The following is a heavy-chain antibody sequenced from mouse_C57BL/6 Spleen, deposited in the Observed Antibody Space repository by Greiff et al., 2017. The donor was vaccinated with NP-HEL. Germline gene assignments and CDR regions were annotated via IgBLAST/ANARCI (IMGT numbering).Heavy chain of an antibody. J-gene: IGHJ4*01. D-gene: IGHD1-1*01. CDR1: GYTFTDYY. V-gene: IGHV1-26*01. Sequence: EVQLQQSGPELVKPGASVKISCKASGYTFTDYYMNWVKQSHGKSLEWIGDINPNNGGTSYNQKFKGKATLTVDKSSSTAYMELRSLTSEDSAVYYCARNFYYYGRNAMDYWGQGTSVTVSS. CDR2: INPNNGGT. CDR3: ARNFYYYGRNAMDY.